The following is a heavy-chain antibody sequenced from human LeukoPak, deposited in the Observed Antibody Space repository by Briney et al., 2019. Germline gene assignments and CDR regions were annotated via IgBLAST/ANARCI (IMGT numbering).Heavy chain of an antibody. D-gene: IGHD6-13*01. J-gene: IGHJ4*02. Sequence: GGSLRLSCAASGFTFSSYGMHWVRQAPGKGLEWVAFIRYDGSNKYYADSVKGRFTISRDNSKNTLYLQMNSLRAEDTAVYYCAKDREGSSWLTDYWGQGTLVTVSS. CDR1: GFTFSSYG. CDR2: IRYDGSNK. CDR3: AKDREGSSWLTDY. V-gene: IGHV3-30*02.